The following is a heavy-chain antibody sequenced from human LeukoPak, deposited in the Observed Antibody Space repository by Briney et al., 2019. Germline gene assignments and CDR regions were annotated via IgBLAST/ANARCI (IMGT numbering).Heavy chain of an antibody. D-gene: IGHD6-13*01. CDR1: GGSFSGYY. CDR2: INHSGST. CDR3: AMVNIAAAGTPADY. Sequence: SETLSLTCAVYGGSFSGYYWSWIRQPPGKGLEWIGEINHSGSTNYNPSLKSRVTISVDTSKNQFSLKLSTVTAADTAVYYCAMVNIAAAGTPADYWGQGTLVTVSS. J-gene: IGHJ4*02. V-gene: IGHV4-34*01.